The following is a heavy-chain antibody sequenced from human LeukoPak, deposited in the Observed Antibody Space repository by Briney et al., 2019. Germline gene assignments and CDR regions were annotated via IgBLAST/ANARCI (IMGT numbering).Heavy chain of an antibody. V-gene: IGHV4-59*12. Sequence: NPSETLSLTCTVSGGSISSYYWSWIRQPPGKGLEWIGYIYYSGSTNYNPSLKSRVTISVDTSKNQFSLKLSSVTAADTAVYYCARDNRFGVVITKNGAFDIWGQGTMVTVSS. CDR2: IYYSGST. D-gene: IGHD3-3*01. CDR3: ARDNRFGVVITKNGAFDI. CDR1: GGSISSYY. J-gene: IGHJ3*02.